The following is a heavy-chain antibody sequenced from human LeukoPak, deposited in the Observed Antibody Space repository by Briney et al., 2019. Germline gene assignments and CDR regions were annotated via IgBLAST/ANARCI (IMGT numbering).Heavy chain of an antibody. CDR2: ISSSGSSI. D-gene: IGHD3-22*01. Sequence: GGSLRLSCAASGFTFSSYSMNWVRQAPGKGLEWVSYISSSGSSIDYADSVKGRFTISRDNSKNTLYLQMNSLRAEDTAVYYCAKDGYYDSSAYYYVRYFDLWGRGTLVTVSS. CDR3: AKDGYYDSSAYYYVRYFDL. J-gene: IGHJ2*01. CDR1: GFTFSSYS. V-gene: IGHV3-48*01.